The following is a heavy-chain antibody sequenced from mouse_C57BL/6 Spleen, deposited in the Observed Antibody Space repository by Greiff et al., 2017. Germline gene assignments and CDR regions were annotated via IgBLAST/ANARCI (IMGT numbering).Heavy chain of an antibody. CDR3: TRITTVSYYAMDD. CDR1: GFNIKDDY. D-gene: IGHD1-1*01. V-gene: IGHV14-4*01. Sequence: EVQLQPSGAELVRPGASVTLSCTASGFNIKDDYMHWVKQRPEQGLEWIGWIDPENGDTECASKFQGKATITADTSSNTAYLQLSSLTSEDTAVYYCTRITTVSYYAMDDWGQGTSVTVSS. CDR2: IDPENGDT. J-gene: IGHJ4*01.